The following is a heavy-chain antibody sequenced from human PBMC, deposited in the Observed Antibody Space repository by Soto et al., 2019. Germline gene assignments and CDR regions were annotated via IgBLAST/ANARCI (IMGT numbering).Heavy chain of an antibody. D-gene: IGHD3-16*02. CDR3: AKEAQLRLGELSFPTGLDY. CDR2: ISGSGGST. V-gene: IGHV3-23*01. Sequence: GGSLRLSCAASGFTFSSYAMSWVRQAPGKGLEWVSAISGSGGSTYYADSVKGRFTISRDNSKNTLYLQMNSLRAEDTAVYYCAKEAQLRLGELSFPTGLDYWGQGTLVTVSS. CDR1: GFTFSSYA. J-gene: IGHJ4*02.